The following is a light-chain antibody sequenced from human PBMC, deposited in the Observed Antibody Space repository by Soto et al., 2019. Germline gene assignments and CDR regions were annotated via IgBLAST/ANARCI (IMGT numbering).Light chain of an antibody. CDR2: DAS. Sequence: EIVLTQSPGTLSLSPGERATLSCRASQSVANNYLAWYQQKPGQAPRFLMYDASSRATGIPDRFSGSGSGTDFTLTISRLEPEDFAVYHCEQYGSTPLTFGGGTKVEIK. J-gene: IGKJ4*01. CDR1: QSVANNY. CDR3: EQYGSTPLT. V-gene: IGKV3-20*01.